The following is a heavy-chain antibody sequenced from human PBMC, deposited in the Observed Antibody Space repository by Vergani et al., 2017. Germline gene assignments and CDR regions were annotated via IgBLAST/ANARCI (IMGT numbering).Heavy chain of an antibody. CDR3: AREYSSTSGRAFDF. V-gene: IGHV3-23*01. J-gene: IGHJ3*01. D-gene: IGHD2-2*01. CDR1: GLTFSSYA. CDR2: ISGSGGST. Sequence: EVQLLESGGGLVQPGGSLRLSCAASGLTFSSYAMSWVRQAPGKGLEWVSAISGSGGSTYYADSVKGRFTISRDSAKNSLYLQMDSLRAEDTAVYYCAREYSSTSGRAFDFWGQGTKVTVSS.